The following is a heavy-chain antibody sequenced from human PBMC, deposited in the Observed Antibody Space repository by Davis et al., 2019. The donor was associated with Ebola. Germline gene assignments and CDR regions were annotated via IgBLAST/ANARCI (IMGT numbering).Heavy chain of an antibody. CDR1: GFSLTTSGVG. CDR3: ALQARGKIDS. Sequence: SGPTLVKPTQALTLTCTCSGFSLTTSGVGVGWIRQPPGKALEWLAVIYWDDDKRTSPSLKSRISITRDTSKTQVVLTLTNMDPVDTATYYCALQARGKIDSWGQGTLVTVSS. D-gene: IGHD3-10*01. CDR2: IYWDDDK. J-gene: IGHJ4*02. V-gene: IGHV2-5*02.